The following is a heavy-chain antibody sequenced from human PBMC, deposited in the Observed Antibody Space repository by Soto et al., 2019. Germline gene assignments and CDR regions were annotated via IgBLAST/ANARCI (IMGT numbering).Heavy chain of an antibody. CDR3: AKSGQSSWANMDV. CDR1: GFTFSSYA. J-gene: IGHJ6*02. D-gene: IGHD2-2*01. V-gene: IGHV3-23*01. CDR2: ISGSGDKT. Sequence: EVQLLESGGGLVQPGGSLRLSCAASGFTFSSYATNWVRQAPGKGLEWVSTISGSGDKTYYADSVKGRFTISRDNSKNTLSLQMNGLRAEDTAVYYCAKSGQSSWANMDVWGQGTTVTVSS.